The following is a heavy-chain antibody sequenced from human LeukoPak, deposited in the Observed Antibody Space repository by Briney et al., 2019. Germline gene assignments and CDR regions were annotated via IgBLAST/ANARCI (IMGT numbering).Heavy chain of an antibody. CDR1: GYSFTSYW. CDR2: IYPGDSDT. D-gene: IGHD3-22*01. J-gene: IGHJ4*02. V-gene: IGHV5-51*01. CDR3: ARGKYYYDSSGYWQFDY. Sequence: GESLKISCKGSGYSFTSYWIGWVRQMPGKGLEWMGIIYPGDSDTRYSPSFQGQVTISADKSISTAYLQWSSLKASDTAMYYCARGKYYYDSSGYWQFDYWGQGTLVTVSS.